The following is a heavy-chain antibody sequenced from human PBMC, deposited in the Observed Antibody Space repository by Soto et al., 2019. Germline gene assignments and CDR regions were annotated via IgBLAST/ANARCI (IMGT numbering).Heavy chain of an antibody. J-gene: IGHJ4*02. Sequence: QITLKESGPTLVRPTQTLTLTCTFSGFSRSTSGLGVGWIRQPPGKALEWLALIYWNDDKRYSPSLKARLTITKDTSQNQVVLTMTNMHPVDTATYYCAHRPSGWYLFDYWGQGNLVTVSS. V-gene: IGHV2-5*01. CDR2: IYWNDDK. CDR3: AHRPSGWYLFDY. D-gene: IGHD6-19*01. CDR1: GFSRSTSGLG.